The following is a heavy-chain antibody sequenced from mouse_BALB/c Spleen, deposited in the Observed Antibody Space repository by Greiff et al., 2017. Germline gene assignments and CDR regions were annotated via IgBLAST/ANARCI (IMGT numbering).Heavy chain of an antibody. D-gene: IGHD1-2*01. Sequence: VQLQQSGAELMKPGASVKISCKATGYTFSSYWIEWVKQRPGHGLEWIGEILPGSGSTNYNEKFKGKATFTADTSSNTAYMQLSSLTSEDSAVYYCARKDYYGYYFDYWGQGTTLTVSS. V-gene: IGHV1-9*01. CDR1: GYTFSSYW. J-gene: IGHJ2*01. CDR2: ILPGSGST. CDR3: ARKDYYGYYFDY.